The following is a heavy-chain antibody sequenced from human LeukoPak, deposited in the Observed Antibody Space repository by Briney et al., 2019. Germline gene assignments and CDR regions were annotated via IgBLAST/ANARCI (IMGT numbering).Heavy chain of an antibody. CDR2: IYYSGST. D-gene: IGHD1-26*01. Sequence: PSETLSLTCTVSGGSISSYYWSWIRQPPGKGLEWIGYIYYSGSTNYNPSLNSRVTISVDTSKNQFSLKLTSVTAADTAIYYCSRESGAFCPFGYWGQGTLVIVPS. CDR3: SRESGAFCPFGY. CDR1: GGSISSYY. J-gene: IGHJ4*02. V-gene: IGHV4-59*12.